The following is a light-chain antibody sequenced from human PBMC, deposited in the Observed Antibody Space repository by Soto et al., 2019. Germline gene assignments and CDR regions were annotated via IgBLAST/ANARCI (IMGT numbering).Light chain of an antibody. CDR1: QSISSY. Sequence: DIQMTQPPSSLSASVGDRVTITCRASQSISSYLNCYQQKPGKAPKLLIYDASSLQSGVPSRFSGSGSGTDFTLTISSLQPEDFATYYCQQSYSTPRTFGQGTKVEIK. V-gene: IGKV1-39*01. CDR2: DAS. CDR3: QQSYSTPRT. J-gene: IGKJ1*01.